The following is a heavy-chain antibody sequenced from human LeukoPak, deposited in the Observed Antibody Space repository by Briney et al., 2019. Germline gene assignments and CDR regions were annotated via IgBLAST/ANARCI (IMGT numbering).Heavy chain of an antibody. CDR2: IYPGDPDT. J-gene: IGHJ3*02. CDR3: ARRPGIAAAGPLDAFDI. V-gene: IGHV5-51*01. Sequence: GESLMISCKGSGNSFTSYWIGWVRQMPGKGLDWMGIIYPGDPDTRYSPSFQGQVTISADKSISTAYLQWSSLKASDTAMYYCARRPGIAAAGPLDAFDIWGQGTMVTVSS. D-gene: IGHD6-13*01. CDR1: GNSFTSYW.